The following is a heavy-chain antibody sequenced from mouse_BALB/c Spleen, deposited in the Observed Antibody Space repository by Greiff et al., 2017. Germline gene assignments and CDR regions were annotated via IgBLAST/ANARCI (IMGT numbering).Heavy chain of an antibody. CDR2: ISSGSSTI. J-gene: IGHJ4*01. CDR3: ARYYRYDAMDY. V-gene: IGHV5-17*02. D-gene: IGHD2-14*01. Sequence: EVQGVESGGGLVQPGGSRKLSCAASGFTFSSFGMHWVRQAPEKGLEWVAYISSGSSTIYYADTVKGRFTISRDNPKNTLFLQMTSLRSEDTAMYYCARYYRYDAMDYWGQGTSVTVSS. CDR1: GFTFSSFG.